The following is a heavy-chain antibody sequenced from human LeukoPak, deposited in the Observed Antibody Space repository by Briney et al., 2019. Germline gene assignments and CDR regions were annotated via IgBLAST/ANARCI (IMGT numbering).Heavy chain of an antibody. CDR2: IYTSGST. Sequence: PSETLSLTCTVSGGSISSGSYYWSWIRQPAGKGLEWIGRIYTSGSTNYNPSLKSRVTISADTSKNQFSLKLSSVTAADTAVYYCASGFSDYGDYALSFWGQGTLVTVSS. CDR1: GGSISSGSYY. D-gene: IGHD4-17*01. V-gene: IGHV4-61*02. CDR3: ASGFSDYGDYALSF. J-gene: IGHJ4*02.